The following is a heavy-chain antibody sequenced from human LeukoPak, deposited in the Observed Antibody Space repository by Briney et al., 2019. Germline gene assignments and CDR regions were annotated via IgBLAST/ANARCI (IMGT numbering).Heavy chain of an antibody. CDR3: ARAGRGRGSGSYYRDYYYGMDV. D-gene: IGHD3-10*01. V-gene: IGHV4-30-2*01. J-gene: IGHJ6*02. CDR2: IYHSGST. CDR1: GGSISSGGYS. Sequence: PSETLSLTCAVSGGSISSGGYSWSWIRQPPGKGLEWIGYIYHSGSTYYNPSLKSRVTISVDRSKNQFSLKLSSVTAADTAVYYCARAGRGRGSGSYYRDYYYGMDVWGRGTTVTVSS.